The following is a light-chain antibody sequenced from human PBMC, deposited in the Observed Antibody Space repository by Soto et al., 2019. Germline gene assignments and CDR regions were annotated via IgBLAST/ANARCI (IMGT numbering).Light chain of an antibody. CDR2: DAS. CDR1: QSVSKY. V-gene: IGKV3-11*01. CDR3: QKRSNWPQIT. J-gene: IGKJ4*01. Sequence: EIVLTQSPATLSLSPGERATLSCRASQSVSKYLAWYQQKPGQAPRLLIHDASNRATGIPARFSGSGSGTDFTLTFSSLEPEDFGVYYCQKRSNWPQITFGGGTKVEIK.